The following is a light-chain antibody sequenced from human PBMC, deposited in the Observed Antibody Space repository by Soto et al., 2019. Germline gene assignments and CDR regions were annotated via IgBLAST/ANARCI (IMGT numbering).Light chain of an antibody. CDR1: QSVSSSY. V-gene: IGKV3-20*01. J-gene: IGKJ1*01. CDR2: GAS. CDR3: QQYGSSPRT. Sequence: EIVLTQSPGALSLSPGERATLSCGASQSVSSSYLAWYQQKPGHAPRLLIYGASTRATGIPERFSGSGSGTDFTLTISSLEPEDFAVYYCQQYGSSPRTFGQGTKVEIK.